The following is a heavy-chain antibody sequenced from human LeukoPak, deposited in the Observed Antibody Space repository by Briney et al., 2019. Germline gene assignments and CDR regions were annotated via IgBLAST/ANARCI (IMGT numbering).Heavy chain of an antibody. Sequence: GEPVQSSSKGSGSGFTSYWIGWVRQMPGKGRGGMGIIYPGESDTTYRPSFQGQVSISTDKSISTAYLQWSSLKASDTAMYYCARRSTGNWYFDLWGRGTLVTVSS. CDR1: GSGFTSYW. CDR3: ARRSTGNWYFDL. D-gene: IGHD3-9*01. V-gene: IGHV5-51*01. J-gene: IGHJ2*01. CDR2: IYPGESDT.